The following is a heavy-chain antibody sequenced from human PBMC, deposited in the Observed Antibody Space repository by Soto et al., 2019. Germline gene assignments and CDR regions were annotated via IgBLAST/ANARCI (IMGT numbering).Heavy chain of an antibody. J-gene: IGHJ4*02. CDR2: IYSGGST. D-gene: IGHD6-13*01. V-gene: IGHV3-53*02. CDR1: GFTVSSNY. CDR3: ARDKAAAGTPFGY. Sequence: EVQLVETGGGLIQPGGSLRLSCAASGFTVSSNYMSWVRQAPGKGLEWVSVIYSGGSTYYADSVKGRFTISRDNSKNPLYLQMNSLRAEDTAVYYCARDKAAAGTPFGYWGQGTLVTVSS.